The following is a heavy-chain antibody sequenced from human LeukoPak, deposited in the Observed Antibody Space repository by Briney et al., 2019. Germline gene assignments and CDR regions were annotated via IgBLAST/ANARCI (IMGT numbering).Heavy chain of an antibody. J-gene: IGHJ4*02. V-gene: IGHV4-59*01. Sequence: SETLSLTCTVSGGSISSYYWSWIRQPPGKGLEWIGYIYYSGSTNYNPSLKSRVTMSVDTSKNQISLKLGSLTAADTAVYYCARDRAGSDYVDCWGQGTLVTVSS. CDR1: GGSISSYY. CDR2: IYYSGST. D-gene: IGHD3-10*01. CDR3: ARDRAGSDYVDC.